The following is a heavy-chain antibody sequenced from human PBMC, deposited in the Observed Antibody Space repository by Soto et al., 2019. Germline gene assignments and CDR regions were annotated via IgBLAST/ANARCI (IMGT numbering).Heavy chain of an antibody. CDR2: IWYDGSNK. CDR1: GFTFSSYG. J-gene: IGHJ4*02. V-gene: IGHV3-33*01. D-gene: IGHD3-22*01. CDR3: ARDGATHYYHSSGPDY. Sequence: QVQLVESGGGVVQPGRSLRLSCAASGFTFSSYGMHWVRQAPGKGLEWVAVIWYDGSNKYYADSVKGRFTISRDNSKNTLYLQMNSLRAEDTAVYYCARDGATHYYHSSGPDYWGQGTLVTVSS.